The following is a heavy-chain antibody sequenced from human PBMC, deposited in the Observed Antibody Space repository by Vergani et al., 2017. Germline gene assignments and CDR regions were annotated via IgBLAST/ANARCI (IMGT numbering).Heavy chain of an antibody. CDR1: GYTLTESS. Sequence: QVQLVQSGAEVKKPGASVKVSCKVSGYTLTESSMQWVRQAPGKGLEWMGGFDPEDGETIYAQKFQGRVTMTEDTSTDTAYMELNRLRYEDTAVYYCATSKSGSYVGAFDIWGQGTMVTVSS. D-gene: IGHD1-26*01. J-gene: IGHJ3*02. CDR3: ATSKSGSYVGAFDI. CDR2: FDPEDGET. V-gene: IGHV1-24*01.